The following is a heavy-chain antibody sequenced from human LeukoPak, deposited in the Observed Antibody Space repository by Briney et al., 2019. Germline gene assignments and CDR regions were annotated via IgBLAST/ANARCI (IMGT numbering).Heavy chain of an antibody. CDR2: INTDGSTT. V-gene: IGHV3-74*01. CDR1: GFTFSSYW. Sequence: GGSLRLSCAASGFTFSSYWMHWVRQAPGKGLVWVSHINTDGSTTNYADSVKGRFTISRDNAKNTLYLQINSLRGEDTAAYYCARSSGYLDYWGQGTPVTVSS. CDR3: ARSSGYLDY. J-gene: IGHJ4*02. D-gene: IGHD3-22*01.